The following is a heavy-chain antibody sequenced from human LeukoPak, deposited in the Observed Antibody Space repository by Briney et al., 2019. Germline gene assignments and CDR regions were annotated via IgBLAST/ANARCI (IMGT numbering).Heavy chain of an antibody. Sequence: SETLSLTCTVSGYSISSGYYWGWIRQPPGKGLEWIGSIYHSGSTYYNPSLKSRVTISVDTSKNQFSLKLSSVTAADTAVYYCAREERIVGAPGDYYYMDVWGKGTTVTVSS. J-gene: IGHJ6*03. CDR3: AREERIVGAPGDYYYMDV. V-gene: IGHV4-38-2*02. CDR2: IYHSGST. D-gene: IGHD1-26*01. CDR1: GYSISSGYY.